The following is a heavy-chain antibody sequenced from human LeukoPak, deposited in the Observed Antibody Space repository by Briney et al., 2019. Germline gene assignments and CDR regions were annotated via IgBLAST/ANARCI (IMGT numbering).Heavy chain of an antibody. Sequence: SETLSLTCTVSGGSISSSSYYWGWIRQPPGKGLEWIGSIYHGGSSYYNPSLKRRVTISVDTSKNQFSLKLSSVTAADTAVYYCARHSSYYGNFDYWGQGTLVTVSS. J-gene: IGHJ4*02. CDR1: GGSISSSSYY. CDR3: ARHSSYYGNFDY. CDR2: IYHGGSS. V-gene: IGHV4-39*01. D-gene: IGHD3-10*01.